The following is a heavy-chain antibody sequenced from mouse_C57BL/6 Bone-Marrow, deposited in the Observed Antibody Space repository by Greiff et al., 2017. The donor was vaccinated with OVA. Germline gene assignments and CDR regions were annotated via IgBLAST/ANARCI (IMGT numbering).Heavy chain of an antibody. V-gene: IGHV1-52*01. J-gene: IGHJ4*01. Sequence: QVQLQQSGAELVRPGSSVKLSCKASGYTFTSYWMHWVKQRPIQGLEWIGNIDPSDSETHYNQKFKDKATLTVDKSSSTAYMQLSSLTSEDSAVYYCARAPNYGSSPYYAMDYWGQGTSVTVSS. D-gene: IGHD1-1*01. CDR2: IDPSDSET. CDR1: GYTFTSYW. CDR3: ARAPNYGSSPYYAMDY.